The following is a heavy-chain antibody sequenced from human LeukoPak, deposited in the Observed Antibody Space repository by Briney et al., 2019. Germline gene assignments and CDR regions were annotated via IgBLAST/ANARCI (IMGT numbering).Heavy chain of an antibody. CDR2: IIPILGIA. CDR3: ARDLPPYYFDY. CDR1: GGIFSSYA. Sequence: SVKVSCKASGGIFSSYAISWVRQAPGQGLEWMGRIIPILGIANYAQKFQGRVTIIADKSTSTAYMDLSSLRSEDTAVYYCARDLPPYYFDYWGQGTLVTVSS. J-gene: IGHJ4*02. V-gene: IGHV1-69*04.